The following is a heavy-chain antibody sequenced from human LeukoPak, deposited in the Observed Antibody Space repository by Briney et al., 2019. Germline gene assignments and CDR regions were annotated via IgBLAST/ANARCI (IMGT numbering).Heavy chain of an antibody. CDR1: GGTFSSYA. CDR3: AGEGAWGGRRDGYKARGSIDY. J-gene: IGHJ4*02. CDR2: IIPILGLA. Sequence: SEKLSCKASGGTFSSYAISWVRHAPGQGLECIGRIIPILGLANYAQKFQGRLTITGDKSTSTDYMELSSLRSEDTAVYYCAGEGAWGGRRDGYKARGSIDYWGQGTLVTVSS. V-gene: IGHV1-69*04. D-gene: IGHD5-24*01.